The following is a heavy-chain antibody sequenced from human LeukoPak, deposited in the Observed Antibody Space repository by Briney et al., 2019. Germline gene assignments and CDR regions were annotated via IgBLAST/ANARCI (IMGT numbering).Heavy chain of an antibody. V-gene: IGHV4-39*01. CDR3: ATSRGHSNTWAAY. Sequence: PSETLSLTCSVSSASISSSNYFWGWIRQPPGKGLEWLASIYYSGNSYFNPSLKSRVTISVDTSKNQFSLRLSSVTAADTAVYYCATSRGHSNTWAAYWGQGTLVTVSS. D-gene: IGHD1-26*01. J-gene: IGHJ4*02. CDR1: SASISSSNYF. CDR2: IYYSGNS.